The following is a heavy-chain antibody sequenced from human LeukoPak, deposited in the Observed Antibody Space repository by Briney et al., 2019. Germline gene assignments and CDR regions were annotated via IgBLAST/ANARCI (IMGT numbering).Heavy chain of an antibody. J-gene: IGHJ6*03. V-gene: IGHV4-39*07. CDR2: IYYSGNT. Sequence: SETLSLTCTVSGVSISSSNSYWGWIRQPPGKGLEWIGSIYYSGNTYYNASLKSQVSISIDTSKNRFSLKLTSVTAADTAVYYCARVQVRYFDWPHYYMDVWGRGTTVTISS. CDR1: GVSISSSNSY. CDR3: ARVQVRYFDWPHYYMDV. D-gene: IGHD3-9*01.